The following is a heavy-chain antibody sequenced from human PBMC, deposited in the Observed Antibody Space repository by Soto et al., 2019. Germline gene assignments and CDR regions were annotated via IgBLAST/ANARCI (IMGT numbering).Heavy chain of an antibody. CDR3: ARDWNSGYIDY. V-gene: IGHV3-33*01. J-gene: IGHJ4*02. CDR1: GVTFSTYG. Sequence: PGGPLRLSCAAAGVTFSTYGMHWVSQAPGKGLEWVAVIWYDGTNKYYADSVKGRFTISRDNSKNTLSLQMDSLRAEDTAVYYCARDWNSGYIDYWGQGTLVTVSS. CDR2: IWYDGTNK. D-gene: IGHD3-22*01.